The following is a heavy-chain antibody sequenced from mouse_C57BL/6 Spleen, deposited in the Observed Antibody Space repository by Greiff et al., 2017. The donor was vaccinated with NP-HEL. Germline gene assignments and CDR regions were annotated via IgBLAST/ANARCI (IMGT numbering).Heavy chain of an antibody. Sequence: EVKVVESGGGLVKPGGSLKLSCAASGFTFSDYGMHWVRQAPEKGLEWVAYISSDSSTIYYADTVKGRFTISRDNAKNTLFLQMTSLRSEDTAMYYCARRLYDGYFYAMDYWGQGTSVTVSS. CDR1: GFTFSDYG. D-gene: IGHD2-3*01. CDR3: ARRLYDGYFYAMDY. CDR2: ISSDSSTI. V-gene: IGHV5-17*01. J-gene: IGHJ4*01.